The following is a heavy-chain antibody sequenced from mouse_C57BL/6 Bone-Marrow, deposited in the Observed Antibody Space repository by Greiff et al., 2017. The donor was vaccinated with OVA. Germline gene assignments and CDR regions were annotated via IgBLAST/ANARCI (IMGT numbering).Heavy chain of an antibody. CDR2: IYPGDGAT. D-gene: IGHD2-1*01. J-gene: IGHJ3*01. V-gene: IGHV1-80*01. Sequence: QVQLQQSGAELVKPGASVKISCKASGYAFSSYWMNWVKQRPGKGLEWIGQIYPGDGATTYNGKFKGKATLTADKSYSTAYMQLSSLTSEDSAVYFCARIEGNYVGFFTYWGQGTLVTVSA. CDR1: GYAFSSYW. CDR3: ARIEGNYVGFFTY.